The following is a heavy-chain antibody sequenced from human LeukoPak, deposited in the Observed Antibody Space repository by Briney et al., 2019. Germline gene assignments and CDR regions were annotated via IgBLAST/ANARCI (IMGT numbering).Heavy chain of an antibody. CDR1: GYTFTGYY. CDR2: INPNSGGT. J-gene: IGHJ3*02. D-gene: IGHD3-22*01. Sequence: GASVKVSCKASGYTFTGYYMHWVRQAPGQGLEWMGWINPNSGGTNYAQKFQGRVTMTREKSISTAYMELSSLRSDDTAVYYCAIASGSDAFDIWGQGTMVTVSS. CDR3: AIASGSDAFDI. V-gene: IGHV1-2*02.